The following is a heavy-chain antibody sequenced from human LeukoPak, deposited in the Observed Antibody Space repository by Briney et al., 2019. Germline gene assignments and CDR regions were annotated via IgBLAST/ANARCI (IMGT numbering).Heavy chain of an antibody. CDR1: GGSISSGSYY. CDR2: IYTSGST. J-gene: IGHJ3*02. CDR3: ARDTSDDFWSGYSSGAFDI. Sequence: SETLSLTCTVSGGSISSGSYYWSWIRQPGGKGLEWIGRIYTSGSTNYNPSLKSRVTISVDTSKNQFSLKLSSVTAADTAVYYCARDTSDDFWSGYSSGAFDIWGQGTMVTVSS. D-gene: IGHD3-3*01. V-gene: IGHV4-61*02.